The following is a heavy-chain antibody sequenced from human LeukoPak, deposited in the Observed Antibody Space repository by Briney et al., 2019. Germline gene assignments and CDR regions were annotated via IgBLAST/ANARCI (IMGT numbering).Heavy chain of an antibody. CDR3: AREGYYDSSAGYWYFDL. D-gene: IGHD3-22*01. CDR2: ISAYNGNT. Sequence: ASVKVSCKASGYTFTSYGISWVRQAPGQGLEWMGWISAYNGNTNYAQKLQGRVTMTTDTSTSTAYMELRSLRSDDTAVYYCAREGYYDSSAGYWYFDLWGRGTLVTVSS. V-gene: IGHV1-18*01. CDR1: GYTFTSYG. J-gene: IGHJ2*01.